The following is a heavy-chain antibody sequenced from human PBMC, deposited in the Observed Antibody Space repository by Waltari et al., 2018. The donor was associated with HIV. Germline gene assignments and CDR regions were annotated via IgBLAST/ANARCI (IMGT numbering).Heavy chain of an antibody. J-gene: IGHJ5*02. CDR1: GFTIDANW. V-gene: IGHV3-7*01. CDR2: IKEDGSKE. Sequence: EVNLVESGGRLVQPGQSLILSCAASGFTIDANWRSWVGRTPRKGLEWVANIKEDGSKEFFVDSVKGRFTISRDNAQKSWFLQRNDLTVDDTAVYLCARESTNGCHLAAWGQGTQVTVSS. CDR3: ARESTNGCHLAA. D-gene: IGHD2-15*01.